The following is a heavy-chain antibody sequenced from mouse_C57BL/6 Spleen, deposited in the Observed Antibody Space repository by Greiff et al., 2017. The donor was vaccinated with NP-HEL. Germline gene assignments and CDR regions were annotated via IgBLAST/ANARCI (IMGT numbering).Heavy chain of an antibody. CDR2: ISSGSSTI. CDR3: ARRIYYDSSYAMDY. V-gene: IGHV5-17*01. D-gene: IGHD2-4*01. CDR1: GFTFSDYG. J-gene: IGHJ4*01. Sequence: EVQGVESGGGLVKPGGSLKLSCAASGFTFSDYGMHWVRQAPEKGLEWVAYISSGSSTIYYADTVKGRFTISRDNAKNTLFLQMTSLRSEDTAMYYCARRIYYDSSYAMDYWGQGTSVTVSS.